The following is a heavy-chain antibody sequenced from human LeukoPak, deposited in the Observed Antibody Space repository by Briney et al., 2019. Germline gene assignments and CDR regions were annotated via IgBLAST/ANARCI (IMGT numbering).Heavy chain of an antibody. D-gene: IGHD2-21*02. J-gene: IGHJ1*01. V-gene: IGHV1-24*01. Sequence: ASVKVSCKVSGYTLTELSMHWVRQAPGKGLEWMGGFDPEDGETIYAQKFQGRVTMTEDTSTDTAYMELSSLRSEDTAVYYCATVVVVTAIFPGEYFQHWGQGTLVTVSS. CDR2: FDPEDGET. CDR3: ATVVVVTAIFPGEYFQH. CDR1: GYTLTELS.